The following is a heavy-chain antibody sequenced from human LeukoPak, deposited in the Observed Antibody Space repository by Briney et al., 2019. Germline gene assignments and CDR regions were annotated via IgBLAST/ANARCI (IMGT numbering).Heavy chain of an antibody. CDR1: GYSISSGYY. D-gene: IGHD4-11*01. V-gene: IGHV4-38-2*02. CDR2: IYHSGST. CDR3: ARGTTTVTNWFDP. Sequence: SETLSLTCTVSGYSISSGYYCGWIRQPPGKGLEWIGSIYHSGSTYYNPSLKSRVTISVDTSKNQFSLKLSSVTAADTAVYYCARGTTTVTNWFDPWGQGTLVTVSS. J-gene: IGHJ5*02.